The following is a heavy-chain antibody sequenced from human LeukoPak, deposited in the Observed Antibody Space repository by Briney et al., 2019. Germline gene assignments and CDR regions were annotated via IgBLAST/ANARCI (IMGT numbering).Heavy chain of an antibody. Sequence: PSETLSLTCTVSGGSISSGSYYWSWIRQPAGKGLEWIGRIYPSGSTNYNPSLKSRVTMSVDTSKNQFSLKLSSVTAADTAVYYCARQIKQTYYYYYYYMDVWGKGTTVTISS. V-gene: IGHV4-61*02. CDR1: GGSISSGSYY. J-gene: IGHJ6*03. CDR3: ARQIKQTYYYYYYYMDV. CDR2: IYPSGST.